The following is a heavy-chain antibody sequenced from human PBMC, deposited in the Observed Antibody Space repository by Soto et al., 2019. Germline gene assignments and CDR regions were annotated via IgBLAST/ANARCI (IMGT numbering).Heavy chain of an antibody. CDR2: INHSGST. D-gene: IGHD3-3*01. V-gene: IGHV4-34*01. J-gene: IGHJ5*02. CDR3: ARGFWVWSVFTICGVVIQPTSWFDP. CDR1: GGSFSGYY. Sequence: SETLSLTCAVYGGSFSGYYWSWIRQPPGKGLEWIGEINHSGSTNDNPSLKSRVTISVDTSKNQFSLKLSSVTAADTAEYYCARGFWVWSVFTICGVVIQPTSWFDPWSQGNLVTVSS.